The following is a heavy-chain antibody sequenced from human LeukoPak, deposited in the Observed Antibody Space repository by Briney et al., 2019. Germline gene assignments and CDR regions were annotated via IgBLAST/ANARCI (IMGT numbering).Heavy chain of an antibody. CDR3: ARDKYYYDSSGYSSFDY. Sequence: GGSLRLSCAASGFTFSSYSMNWVRQAPGKGLEWVSYISSSSGTIYYADSVKGRFTISRDNAKNSLYLQMNSLRAEDSAVYYCARDKYYYDSSGYSSFDYWGQGTLVTVSS. CDR2: ISSSSGTI. V-gene: IGHV3-48*01. J-gene: IGHJ4*02. D-gene: IGHD3-22*01. CDR1: GFTFSSYS.